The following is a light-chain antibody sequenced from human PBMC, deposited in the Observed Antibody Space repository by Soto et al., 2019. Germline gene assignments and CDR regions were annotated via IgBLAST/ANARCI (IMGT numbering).Light chain of an antibody. CDR3: AAWDASLNGVV. CDR2: RAD. V-gene: IGLV1-44*01. J-gene: IGLJ2*01. CDR1: SSNIGSNT. Sequence: QLVLTQSPSASGTPGQRVTISCSGSSSNIGSNTVNWYQQLPGAAPKLLMYRADQRPSGVPDRFSGSKSGTSASLAISGLQSEDEADYYCAAWDASLNGVVFGGGTKLTVL.